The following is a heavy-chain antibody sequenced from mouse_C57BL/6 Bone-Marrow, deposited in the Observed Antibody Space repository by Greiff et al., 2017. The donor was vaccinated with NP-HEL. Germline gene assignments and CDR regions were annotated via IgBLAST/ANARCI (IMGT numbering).Heavy chain of an antibody. CDR2: IYPGSGST. CDR1: GYTFTSYW. Sequence: QVQLQQPGAELVKPGASVKMSCKASGYTFTSYWITWVKQRPGQGLEWIGDIYPGSGSTNYNEKFKSKATLTVDTSSSTAYMQLSSLPSEDSAVFYCARGPLRVRALGSRGQGNSVTASS. V-gene: IGHV1-55*01. CDR3: ARGPLRVRALGS. J-gene: IGHJ4*01. D-gene: IGHD3-2*02.